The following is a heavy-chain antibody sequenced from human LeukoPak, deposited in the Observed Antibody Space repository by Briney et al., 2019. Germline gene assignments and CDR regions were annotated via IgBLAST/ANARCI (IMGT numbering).Heavy chain of an antibody. D-gene: IGHD1-26*01. J-gene: IGHJ4*02. CDR1: GFTFSSYS. Sequence: PGGSLRLSCAASGFTFSSYSMNWVRQAPGKGLEWLSYITSSSSTIYYADSVKGRFTISRDNAKNSLYLQMNSLRVEDTSVYYCARLRGLYSGTYRYQTAFEFWGQGSLLTVSS. CDR2: ITSSSSTI. V-gene: IGHV3-48*01. CDR3: ARLRGLYSGTYRYQTAFEF.